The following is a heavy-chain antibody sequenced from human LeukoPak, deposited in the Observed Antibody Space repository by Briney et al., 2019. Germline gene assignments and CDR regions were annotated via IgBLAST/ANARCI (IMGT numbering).Heavy chain of an antibody. V-gene: IGHV3-74*01. CDR2: INGAGSSI. Sequence: PGGSLRLSCAASGFTFSSYSMNWARQAPEKGLEWVSSINGAGSSIFYADSVKGRFTISRDNTKNTLYLQMNGLRAEDTGIYYCARDPQDNTPLDYWGQGTLVTVSS. D-gene: IGHD2-2*02. CDR3: ARDPQDNTPLDY. J-gene: IGHJ4*02. CDR1: GFTFSSYS.